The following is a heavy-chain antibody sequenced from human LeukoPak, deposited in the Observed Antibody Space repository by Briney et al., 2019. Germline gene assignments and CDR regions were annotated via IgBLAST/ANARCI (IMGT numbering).Heavy chain of an antibody. V-gene: IGHV1-2*02. CDR2: INPNSGGT. Sequence: ASVKVSCKASGYTFTGYYMHWVRQAPGQGLEWMGWINPNSGGTNYAQKFQGRVTMTRDTSISTAYMELSRLRSDDTAVYYCAIEVYDSSGAADYCGQGTLVTVSS. CDR3: AIEVYDSSGAADY. D-gene: IGHD3-22*01. J-gene: IGHJ4*02. CDR1: GYTFTGYY.